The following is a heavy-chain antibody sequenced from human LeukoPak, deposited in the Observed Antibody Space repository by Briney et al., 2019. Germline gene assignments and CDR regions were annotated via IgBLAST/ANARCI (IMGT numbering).Heavy chain of an antibody. D-gene: IGHD3-22*01. CDR2: IYYSGST. CDR3: ARHYYYDSSGYYYVWYFDY. V-gene: IGHV4-39*01. J-gene: IGHJ4*02. CDR1: GGSISSSSYY. Sequence: SEPLSLTCTVSGGSISSSSYYWGWIRQPPGKGLEWIGSIYYSGSTYYNPSLKSRVTISVDTSKNQFSLKLSSVTAADTAVYYCARHYYYDSSGYYYVWYFDYWGQGTLVTVSS.